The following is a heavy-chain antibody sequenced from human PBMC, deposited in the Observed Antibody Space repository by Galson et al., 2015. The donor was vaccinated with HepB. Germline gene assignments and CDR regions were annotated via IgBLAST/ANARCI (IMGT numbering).Heavy chain of an antibody. CDR3: ARDGENANFDY. CDR2: IWYDGSNK. Sequence: SLRLSCAASGFTFSSYGMHWVRQAPGKGLEWVAVIWYDGSNKYYADSVKGRFTISRDNSKNTLYLQMNSLRAEDTAVYYCARDGENANFDYWGQGTLVTVSS. CDR1: GFTFSSYG. V-gene: IGHV3-33*01. J-gene: IGHJ4*02.